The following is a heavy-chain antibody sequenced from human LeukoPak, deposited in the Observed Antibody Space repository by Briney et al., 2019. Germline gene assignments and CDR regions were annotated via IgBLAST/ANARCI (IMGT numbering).Heavy chain of an antibody. J-gene: IGHJ5*02. CDR3: ARREAAAGTWWFDP. V-gene: IGHV5-51*01. CDR2: IYPGDSDT. Sequence: GESLQISCQGSGYSFTTYWIGWVRQMPGKGLEWMGIIYPGDSDTRYSPSFKGQVTISADKSISTAYLQWSSLKASDTAMYYCARREAAAGTWWFDPWGQGTLVTVSS. CDR1: GYSFTTYW. D-gene: IGHD6-13*01.